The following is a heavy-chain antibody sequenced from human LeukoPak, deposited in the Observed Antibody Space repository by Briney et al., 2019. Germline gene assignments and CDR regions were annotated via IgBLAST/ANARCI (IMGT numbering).Heavy chain of an antibody. CDR2: TYYRSKWFN. Sequence: SQTLSLTCAISGDSVSGNSAAWNWIRQSPSRGLEWLGRTYYRSKWFNDYAVSVKSRITINPDPSKNQFSLQLNSVTPEDTAVYYCAHGGGETTFAVWYFDLWGRGTLVTVSS. CDR3: AHGGGETTFAVWYFDL. J-gene: IGHJ2*01. D-gene: IGHD1-7*01. CDR1: GDSVSGNSAA. V-gene: IGHV6-1*01.